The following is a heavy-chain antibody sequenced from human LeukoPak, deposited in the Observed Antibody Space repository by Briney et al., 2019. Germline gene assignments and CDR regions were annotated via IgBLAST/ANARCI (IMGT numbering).Heavy chain of an antibody. J-gene: IGHJ3*02. CDR3: ARGLAFDDAFDI. Sequence: PSETLSLTCTVSGGSISSYYWSWIRQPPRKGLEWIGYIYYSGSTNYNPSLQSRVTISVDTSKNQFSLKLSSVTAADTAVYYCARGLAFDDAFDIWGQGTMVTVSS. V-gene: IGHV4-59*01. CDR2: IYYSGST. D-gene: IGHD6-19*01. CDR1: GGSISSYY.